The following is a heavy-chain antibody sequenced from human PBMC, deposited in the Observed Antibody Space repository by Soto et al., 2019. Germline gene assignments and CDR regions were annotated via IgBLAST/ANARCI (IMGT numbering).Heavy chain of an antibody. CDR3: ARVPIYYDSSGYYRYGTFDI. V-gene: IGHV4-30-2*01. D-gene: IGHD3-22*01. CDR1: GGSVNTAGYS. CDR2: IYHSGSA. J-gene: IGHJ3*02. Sequence: SETLSLTCAVSGGSVNTAGYSWSWIRQPPGKGLEWIGYIYHSGSAYYNPSLKSRVTISLDRSNNHFSLKLISVTATDTAVYYCARVPIYYDSSGYYRYGTFDIWGQGTMVTVSS.